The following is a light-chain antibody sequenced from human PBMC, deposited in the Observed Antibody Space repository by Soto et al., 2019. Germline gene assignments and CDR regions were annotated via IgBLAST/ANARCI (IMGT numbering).Light chain of an antibody. Sequence: QSVLTQPPSMSGAPGQRVAISCTGSGSNIGAGYDVHWYQQLPGTAPKLLIFANINRPSGVPDRFSGSKSGTSASLAITGLRAEDEADYYCQSYDSSLSGDVFGTGTKLTVL. CDR3: QSYDSSLSGDV. J-gene: IGLJ1*01. CDR1: GSNIGAGYD. CDR2: ANI. V-gene: IGLV1-40*01.